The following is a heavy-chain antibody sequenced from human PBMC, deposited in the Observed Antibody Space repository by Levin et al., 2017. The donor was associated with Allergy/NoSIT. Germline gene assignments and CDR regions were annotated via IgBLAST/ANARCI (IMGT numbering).Heavy chain of an antibody. D-gene: IGHD6-13*01. Sequence: GESLKISCAASGFTFSSYGMHWVRQAPGKGLEWVAVISYDGSNKYYADSVKGRFTISRDNSKNTLYLQMNSLRAEDTAVYYCAKDKGGAAGTFGGQGTLVTVSS. CDR2: ISYDGSNK. J-gene: IGHJ4*02. V-gene: IGHV3-30*18. CDR1: GFTFSSYG. CDR3: AKDKGGAAGTF.